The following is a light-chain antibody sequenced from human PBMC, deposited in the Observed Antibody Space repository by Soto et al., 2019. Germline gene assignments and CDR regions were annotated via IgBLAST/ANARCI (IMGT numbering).Light chain of an antibody. Sequence: DIQMTQSPSTLSASVGDRVTITCRASQSISTWLAWYQQKPGKAPKVLIYKASSLETVVQPRFSGSRSGTEFTHTISSLQPGDFSSYYCQQYDSYTYTFGQGIK. CDR3: QQYDSYTYT. CDR1: QSISTW. V-gene: IGKV1-5*03. J-gene: IGKJ2*01. CDR2: KAS.